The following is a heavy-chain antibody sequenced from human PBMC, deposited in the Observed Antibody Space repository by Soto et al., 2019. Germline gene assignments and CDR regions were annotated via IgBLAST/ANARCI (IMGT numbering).Heavy chain of an antibody. Sequence: QVQLVQSGAEVKKPGASVKVSCKASGYTFTSYAMHWVRQAPGQRLEWMGWINAGNGNTKYSQKFQGRVTITRDTSARTAYMELSSLRSEDTAVYYCARFRGVWELPYDYWGQGTLVTVSS. CDR2: INAGNGNT. CDR3: ARFRGVWELPYDY. V-gene: IGHV1-3*01. D-gene: IGHD1-26*01. CDR1: GYTFTSYA. J-gene: IGHJ4*02.